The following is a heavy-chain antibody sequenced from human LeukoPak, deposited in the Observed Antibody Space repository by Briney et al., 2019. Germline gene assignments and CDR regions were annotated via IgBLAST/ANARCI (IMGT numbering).Heavy chain of an antibody. V-gene: IGHV4-59*05. Sequence: SETLSLTCTVSGGSISSYYWSWIRQPPGKGLEWIGSIYYSGSTYYNPSLKSRVTISVDTSKNQFSLKLSSVTAADTAVYYCARTNVDTAMVTGYYYYYMDVWGKGTTVTVSS. CDR3: ARTNVDTAMVTGYYYYYMDV. D-gene: IGHD5-18*01. CDR1: GGSISSYY. J-gene: IGHJ6*03. CDR2: IYYSGST.